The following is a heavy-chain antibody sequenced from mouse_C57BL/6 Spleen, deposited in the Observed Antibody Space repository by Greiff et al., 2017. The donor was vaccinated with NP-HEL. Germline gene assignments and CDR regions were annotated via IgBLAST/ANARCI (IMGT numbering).Heavy chain of an antibody. V-gene: IGHV1-15*01. J-gene: IGHJ3*01. Sequence: QVQLQQSGAELVRPGASVTLSCKASGYTFTDYEMHWVKQTPVHGLEWIGAIDPETGGTAYNQKFKGKAILTADKSSSTAYMELRSLTSEDSAVYYCTRSYYGNYLFAYWGQGTLVTVSA. D-gene: IGHD2-10*01. CDR2: IDPETGGT. CDR1: GYTFTDYE. CDR3: TRSYYGNYLFAY.